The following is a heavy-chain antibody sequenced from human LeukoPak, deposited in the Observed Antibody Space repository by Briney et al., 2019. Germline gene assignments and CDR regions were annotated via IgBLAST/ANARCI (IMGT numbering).Heavy chain of an antibody. CDR2: MNPNSGNA. V-gene: IGHV1-8*01. CDR3: AIRKGKKLRFLDTVKWFDP. CDR1: GYTFTSYD. D-gene: IGHD3-3*01. J-gene: IGHJ5*02. Sequence: GASVKVSCKASGYTFTSYDINWVRQATGQGLDWMGWMNPNSGNAGYAQKFQGSVTMTRNTSISTAYIELSSLRSEHTAVYSCAIRKGKKLRFLDTVKWFDPWGQGTLVTVSS.